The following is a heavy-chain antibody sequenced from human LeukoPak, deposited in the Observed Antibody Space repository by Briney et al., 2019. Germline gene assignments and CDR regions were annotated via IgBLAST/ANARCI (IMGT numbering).Heavy chain of an antibody. CDR1: GGSIRSYY. V-gene: IGHV4-59*01. D-gene: IGHD3-10*01. J-gene: IGHJ4*02. CDR3: ARVGQTYYYGSGSPIGGYFDY. Sequence: SETLSLTCTVSGGSIRSYYWSWIRQPPGKGLEWIGYIYYSGSTNYNPSLKSRVTISVDTSKNQFSLKLSSVTAADTAVYYCARVGQTYYYGSGSPIGGYFDYWGQGTLVTVSS. CDR2: IYYSGST.